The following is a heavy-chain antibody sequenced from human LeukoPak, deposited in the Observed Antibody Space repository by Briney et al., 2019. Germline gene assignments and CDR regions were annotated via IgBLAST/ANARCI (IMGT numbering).Heavy chain of an antibody. V-gene: IGHV3-15*01. CDR1: GFTVSSNY. D-gene: IGHD2-8*02. J-gene: IGHJ4*02. CDR2: IKSNQDGGIT. Sequence: PGGSLRLSCAASGFTVSSNYMSWVRQAPGRGLEWVGRIKSNQDGGITDYAAPVQDRFTISRDDSKNTMYLQMNNLKTEDTAVYYCTTGRKWCTYNWGQGTLVTVSS. CDR3: TTGRKWCTYN.